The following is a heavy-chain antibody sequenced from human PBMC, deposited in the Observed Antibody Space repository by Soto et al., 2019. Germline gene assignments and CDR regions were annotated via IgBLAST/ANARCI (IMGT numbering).Heavy chain of an antibody. CDR2: TYYSGST. CDR3: ARETYYDFWSADGGAFDI. V-gene: IGHV4-31*03. Sequence: QVQLQESGPGLVKPSQTLSLTCTVSGGSISSGGYYWSWIRQHPGKGLEWIGYTYYSGSTYYNPSLKSRVTISVDTSKNQFSLKLSSVTAADTAVYYCARETYYDFWSADGGAFDIWGQGTMVTVSS. CDR1: GGSISSGGYY. D-gene: IGHD3-3*01. J-gene: IGHJ3*02.